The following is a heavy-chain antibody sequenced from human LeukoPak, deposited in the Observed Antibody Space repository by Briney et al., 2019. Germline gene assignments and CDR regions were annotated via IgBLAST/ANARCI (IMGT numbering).Heavy chain of an antibody. CDR2: IHNSVNI. CDR3: AREVRRDGYNYLDY. V-gene: IGHV4-59*12. CDR1: GDSISNYY. J-gene: IGHJ4*02. Sequence: SETLSLTCTVSGDSISNYYWSWIRLAPGKGLEWIGNIHNSVNINYNPALKSRVTISVDTSKNQFSLKLTSVTAADTAVYYCAREVRRDGYNYLDYWGQGTLVTVSS. D-gene: IGHD5-24*01.